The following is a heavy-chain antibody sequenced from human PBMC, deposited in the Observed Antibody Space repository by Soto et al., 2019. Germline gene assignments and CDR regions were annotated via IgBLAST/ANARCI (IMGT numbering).Heavy chain of an antibody. D-gene: IGHD5-12*01. CDR3: ARLGEMATIRRTYGMDV. V-gene: IGHV1-69*01. J-gene: IGHJ6*02. CDR1: GGTFSSYA. Sequence: QVQLVQSGAEVKKPGSSVKVSCKASGGTFSSYAISWVRQAPGQGLEWMGGIIPIFGTANYAQKFQGRVTITADESTSTAYMELSSLISEDTAVYYCARLGEMATIRRTYGMDVWGQGTTVTVSS. CDR2: IIPIFGTA.